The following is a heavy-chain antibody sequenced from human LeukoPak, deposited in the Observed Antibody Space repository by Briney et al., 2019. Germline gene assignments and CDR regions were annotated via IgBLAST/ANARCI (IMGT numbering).Heavy chain of an antibody. CDR2: ISGSGGST. J-gene: IGHJ5*02. CDR3: AKVRSFNWFDP. D-gene: IGHD3-10*01. CDR1: GFTFCSYA. V-gene: IGHV3-23*01. Sequence: PGGSLRLSCAASGFTFCSYAMSWGRQAPGEGVEWVSTISGSGGSTYYAGSVKGRFTIPRDNSKNTLYLQMNSLRAEDTAVYYCAKVRSFNWFDPWGQGTLVTVSS.